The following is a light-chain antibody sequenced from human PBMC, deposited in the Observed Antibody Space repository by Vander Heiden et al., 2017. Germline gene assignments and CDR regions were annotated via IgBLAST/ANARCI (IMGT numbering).Light chain of an antibody. J-gene: IGLJ2*01. CDR1: KSGAKY. CDR2: QDS. Sequence: SYELPQPPSVSVSPGQTASITCSADKSGAKYACWYQQKPGQSPVLVIYQDSKRPSGIPERFSGSNSGNTATLTISGTQAMDEADYYCQAWDSSTVVVFGGGTKLTVL. V-gene: IGLV3-1*01. CDR3: QAWDSSTVVV.